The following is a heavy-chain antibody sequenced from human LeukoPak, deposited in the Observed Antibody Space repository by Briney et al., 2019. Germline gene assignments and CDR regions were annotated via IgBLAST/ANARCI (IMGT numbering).Heavy chain of an antibody. Sequence: PGGSLRLSCAASGFTFSSYGMHWVRQAPGKGLEWVAVISYDGSNKYYADSVKGRFTISRDNSKNTLYLQMNSLRAGDTAVYYCAKGPAALVPYYFDYWGQGSLVTVSS. CDR1: GFTFSSYG. J-gene: IGHJ4*02. CDR2: ISYDGSNK. CDR3: AKGPAALVPYYFDY. V-gene: IGHV3-30*18. D-gene: IGHD6-13*01.